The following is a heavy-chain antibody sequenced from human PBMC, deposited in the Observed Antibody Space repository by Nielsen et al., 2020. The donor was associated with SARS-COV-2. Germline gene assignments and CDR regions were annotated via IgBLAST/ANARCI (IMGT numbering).Heavy chain of an antibody. D-gene: IGHD6-19*01. CDR2: IIPILGIA. Sequence: SVKVSCKASGGTFTNYAFSWMRQAPGQGLEWMGRIIPILGIATYAQKFQGRVTITADKSTSTAFVEATSLISKDTAVYYCARSLAISSGWYYDYWGQGTLVTVSS. V-gene: IGHV1-69*04. J-gene: IGHJ4*02. CDR1: GGTFTNYA. CDR3: ARSLAISSGWYYDY.